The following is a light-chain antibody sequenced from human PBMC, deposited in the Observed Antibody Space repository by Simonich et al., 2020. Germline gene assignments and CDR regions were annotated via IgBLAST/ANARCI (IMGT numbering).Light chain of an antibody. V-gene: IGLV3-10*01. J-gene: IGLJ2*01. Sequence: SYELTQPPSVSVSPGQKARINCSGDALPKKYAYWYQQKSGQAPVLVIYEDSKRPSVIPERFSGSSSGTMATLTISGAQVEDEADYYCYSTDSSGNHRVFGGGTKLTVL. CDR1: ALPKKY. CDR3: YSTDSSGNHRV. CDR2: EDS.